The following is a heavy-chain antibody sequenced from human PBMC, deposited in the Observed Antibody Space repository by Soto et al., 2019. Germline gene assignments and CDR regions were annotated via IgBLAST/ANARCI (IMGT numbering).Heavy chain of an antibody. CDR1: GFTFSSYA. CDR2: ISYDGSNK. D-gene: IGHD2-21*02. J-gene: IGHJ4*02. V-gene: IGHV3-30-3*01. Sequence: QVHLVESGGGVVQPGRSLRLSCAASGFTFSSYAMHWVRQAPGKGLEWVAVISYDGSNKYYADSVKGRFTISRDNSKNTLYLQMNSLRAEDTAVYYCARDAPTSGGNSVGFFDYWGQGTLVTVSS. CDR3: ARDAPTSGGNSVGFFDY.